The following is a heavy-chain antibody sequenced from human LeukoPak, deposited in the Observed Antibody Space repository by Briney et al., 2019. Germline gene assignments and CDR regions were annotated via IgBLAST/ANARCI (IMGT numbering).Heavy chain of an antibody. CDR3: ARNDFRRDPDAFDV. Sequence: PSETLSLTCSVSGVSMSGAYWSWIRQPPGKGLEWIGYVFFEGNTRYNPSLSSRLTISIDTSRSQFSLKLNSVTAADTAIYYCARNDFRRDPDAFDVWGQGTMVTVSS. CDR1: GVSMSGAY. CDR2: VFFEGNT. D-gene: IGHD3-3*01. J-gene: IGHJ3*01. V-gene: IGHV4-59*08.